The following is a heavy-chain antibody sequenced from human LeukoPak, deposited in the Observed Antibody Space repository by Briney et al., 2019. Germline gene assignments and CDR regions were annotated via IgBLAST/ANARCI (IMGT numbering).Heavy chain of an antibody. CDR1: GGSISSGGYY. V-gene: IGHV4-31*03. CDR3: ARHHIRVTGWFDP. Sequence: PSETLSLTCTVSGGSISSGGYYWSWIRQHPGKGLEWIGYIYYSGSTYYNPSLKSRVTISVDTSKNQFSLKLSSVTAADTAVYYCARHHIRVTGWFDPWGQGTLVTVSS. J-gene: IGHJ5*02. CDR2: IYYSGST. D-gene: IGHD2-21*02.